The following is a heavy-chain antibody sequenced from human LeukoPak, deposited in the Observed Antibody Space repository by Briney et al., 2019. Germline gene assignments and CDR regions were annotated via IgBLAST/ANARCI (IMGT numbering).Heavy chain of an antibody. J-gene: IGHJ4*02. V-gene: IGHV3-30-3*01. Sequence: PGRSLRLSCAASGFTFSSYAMHWVRQAPDKRLEWAAVISYDGSNKYYADSVNGRFTISRDNSKNTLYLQMNSLRAEDTAVYYCARAGGILMVGIAVAVDYFDYWGQGTLVTVSS. D-gene: IGHD6-19*01. CDR1: GFTFSSYA. CDR3: ARAGGILMVGIAVAVDYFDY. CDR2: ISYDGSNK.